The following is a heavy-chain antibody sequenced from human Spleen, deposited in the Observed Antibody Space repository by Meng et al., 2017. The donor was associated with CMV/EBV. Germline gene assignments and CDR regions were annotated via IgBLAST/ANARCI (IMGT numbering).Heavy chain of an antibody. CDR3: ARGDWNHIHYYYYAMDV. V-gene: IGHV3-11*01. CDR2: ITSSGSAI. Sequence: GGSLRLSCAASGFSVNSHYMTWVRQAPGKGLEWVSYITSSGSAIYYADSVKGRFTVSRDNARNSLYLQMDGLRAEDTAMYYCARGDWNHIHYYYYAMDVWGQGTTVTVSS. D-gene: IGHD1-1*01. J-gene: IGHJ6*02. CDR1: GFSVNSHY.